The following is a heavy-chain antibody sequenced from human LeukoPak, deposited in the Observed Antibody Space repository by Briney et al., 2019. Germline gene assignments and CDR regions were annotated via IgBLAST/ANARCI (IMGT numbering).Heavy chain of an antibody. CDR1: GYAISSGYY. Sequence: SETLSLTCTVSGYAISSGYYWTWIRQPPGKGLELIGTIFHSGSTYYNPSLKSRITISVDTSKNQFSLKLSSVTAADTAVYYCARGRTYYYDSSGYYSDYWGQGTLVTVSS. D-gene: IGHD3-22*01. J-gene: IGHJ4*02. V-gene: IGHV4-38-2*02. CDR2: IFHSGST. CDR3: ARGRTYYYDSSGYYSDY.